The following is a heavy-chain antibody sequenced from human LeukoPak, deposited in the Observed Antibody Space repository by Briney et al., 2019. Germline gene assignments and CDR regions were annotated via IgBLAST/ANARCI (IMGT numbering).Heavy chain of an antibody. CDR1: GFTFSDYY. J-gene: IGHJ4*02. D-gene: IGHD5-18*01. Sequence: PGGSLKLSCAASGFTFSDYYMSWIRQAPGKGLEWVSYISSSGSTIYYADSVKGRFTISRGNAKNSLYLQMNSLRAEDTAVYYCARDAGYGYWVVDYWGQGTLVTVSS. V-gene: IGHV3-11*01. CDR2: ISSSGSTI. CDR3: ARDAGYGYWVVDY.